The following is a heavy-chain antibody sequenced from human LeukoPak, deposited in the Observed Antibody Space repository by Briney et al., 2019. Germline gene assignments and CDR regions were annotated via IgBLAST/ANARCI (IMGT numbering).Heavy chain of an antibody. CDR2: IKSKTDGGTT. Sequence: GGSLRLSCAASGFTFSNAWMSWVRQAPGKGLEWVGRIKSKTDGGTTDYAAPVKGRFTISRDDSKNTLYLQMNSLKTEDTAVYYCTTDPSYYYDSSWYSTWGQGTLGTVSS. CDR3: TTDPSYYYDSSWYST. D-gene: IGHD3-22*01. J-gene: IGHJ5*01. CDR1: GFTFSNAW. V-gene: IGHV3-15*01.